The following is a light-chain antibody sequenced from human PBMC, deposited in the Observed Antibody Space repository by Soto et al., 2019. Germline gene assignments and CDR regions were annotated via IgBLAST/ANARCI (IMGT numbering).Light chain of an antibody. V-gene: IGKV3-20*01. Sequence: EMVLTQSPGTLSLSPGGRATLSCRASQSINSNYLAWYQQRPGQAPRLLIYGASTRATGIPDRFSGSGSGTDFTLTISRLEPEDFAVYYCHQYDGSPAHTFGQGTMLEIK. J-gene: IGKJ2*01. CDR2: GAS. CDR1: QSINSNY. CDR3: HQYDGSPAHT.